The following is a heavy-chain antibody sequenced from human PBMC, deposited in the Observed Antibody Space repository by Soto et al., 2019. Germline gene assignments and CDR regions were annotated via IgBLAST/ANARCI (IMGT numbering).Heavy chain of an antibody. CDR3: TRENIENSDGLYDAFEI. CDR2: MNPKSGGA. V-gene: IGHV1-2*02. Sequence: AAVKVSCRTSGYTFTDYYTQWVRQAPGQGLEWMGWMNPKSGGAYFAQKFQGRVTLTRDTSIGTAYIEVNSLTSDDTAVYFCTRENIENSDGLYDAFEIWGQGTTVTVSS. CDR1: GYTFTDYY. D-gene: IGHD5-18*01. J-gene: IGHJ3*02.